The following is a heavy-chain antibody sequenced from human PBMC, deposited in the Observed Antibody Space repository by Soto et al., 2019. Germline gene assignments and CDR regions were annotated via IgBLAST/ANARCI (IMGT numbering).Heavy chain of an antibody. J-gene: IGHJ6*02. V-gene: IGHV4-34*01. CDR2: INHSGST. Sequence: QVQLQQWGAGLLKPSETLSLTCAVYGGSFSGYYWSWIRQPPGKGLEWIGEINHSGSTNYNPSLKRRVTISVDTSKNQFSLKLSSVTAADTAVYYCASRFGEGYYGMDVWGQGTTVTVSS. D-gene: IGHD3-10*01. CDR3: ASRFGEGYYGMDV. CDR1: GGSFSGYY.